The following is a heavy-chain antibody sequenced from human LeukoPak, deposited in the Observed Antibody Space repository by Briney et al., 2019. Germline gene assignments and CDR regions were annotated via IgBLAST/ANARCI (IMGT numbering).Heavy chain of an antibody. J-gene: IGHJ3*02. CDR3: SRGSPRRYSGNQRYAFDI. CDR2: IYYSGST. D-gene: IGHD5-12*01. Sequence: SETLSLTCTVSGVSISSSSYYWGWIRQPPGKGLEWIGSIYYSGSTYYNPSLKSRVTISVDTSKNQFSLKLSSVTAADTAVYYCSRGSPRRYSGNQRYAFDIWGQRTMVTVSS. CDR1: GVSISSSSYY. V-gene: IGHV4-39*07.